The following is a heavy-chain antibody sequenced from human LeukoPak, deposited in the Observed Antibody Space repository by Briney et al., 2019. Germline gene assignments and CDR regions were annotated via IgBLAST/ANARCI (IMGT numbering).Heavy chain of an antibody. Sequence: PSETLSLTCTVSGGSISSYYWSWIRQPAGKGLEWIGRIDTSGNTNYNPSLKSRITISVDKSQNQFSLKVNSLTAADTAVYYCATNGYYCMDVWGKGTTVTVSS. D-gene: IGHD2-8*01. J-gene: IGHJ6*03. V-gene: IGHV4-4*07. CDR1: GGSISSYY. CDR2: IDTSGNT. CDR3: ATNGYYCMDV.